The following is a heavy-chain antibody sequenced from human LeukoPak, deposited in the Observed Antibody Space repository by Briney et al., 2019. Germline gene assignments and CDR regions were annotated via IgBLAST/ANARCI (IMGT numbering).Heavy chain of an antibody. CDR1: GGSISSSSYY. J-gene: IGHJ5*02. D-gene: IGHD2/OR15-2a*01. CDR3: ARRRGSNRNWFDP. CDR2: IYYSGST. V-gene: IGHV4-39*01. Sequence: PSEALSLTCTVSGGSISSSSYYWGWIRQPPGKGLEWIGSIYYSGSTYYNPSLKSRVTISVDTSKNQFSLKLSSVTAADTAMYYCARRRGSNRNWFDPWGQGTLVTVSS.